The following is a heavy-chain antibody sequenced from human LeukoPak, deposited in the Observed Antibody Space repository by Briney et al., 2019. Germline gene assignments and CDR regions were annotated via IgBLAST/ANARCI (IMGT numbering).Heavy chain of an antibody. V-gene: IGHV4-59*12. CDR3: ARRISSWNVYIDK. Sequence: SETLSLTCSVSGGSLSGYYWSWIRQTPGKGLEWIGYIYSSGTTNYNRALQSRVTISLDTAKNRFSLSVTSVTAADTAMYFCARRISSWNVYIDKWGQGIQVTVSS. D-gene: IGHD1-1*01. CDR2: IYSSGTT. CDR1: GGSLSGYY. J-gene: IGHJ4*02.